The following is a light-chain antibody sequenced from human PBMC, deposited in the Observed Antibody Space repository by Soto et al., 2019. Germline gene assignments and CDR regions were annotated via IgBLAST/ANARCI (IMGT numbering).Light chain of an antibody. Sequence: QSVLTQPPSASGSLGQSVTISCTGTSSDIGTYDYVSWYQQHPGRAPKLIIFEVSKRPSGVPDRFSGSKSGNTASLIVSGLQPDDEAEYHCTSYTGDDFTFIFGNGTKATVL. CDR3: TSYTGDDFTFI. CDR2: EVS. CDR1: SSDIGTYDY. J-gene: IGLJ1*01. V-gene: IGLV2-8*01.